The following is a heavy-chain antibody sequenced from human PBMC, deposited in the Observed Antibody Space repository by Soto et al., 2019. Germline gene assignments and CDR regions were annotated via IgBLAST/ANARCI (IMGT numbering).Heavy chain of an antibody. J-gene: IGHJ4*02. V-gene: IGHV1-69*13. CDR2: IIPIFGTA. CDR3: ARRPKGHNYYDSSGYPFDY. Sequence: GASVKVSCKASGGTFSSYAISWVRQAPGQGLEWMGGIIPIFGTANYAQKFQGRVTITADESTSTAYMELSSLRSEDTAVYYCARRPKGHNYYDSSGYPFDYWGQGTLVTVSS. CDR1: GGTFSSYA. D-gene: IGHD3-22*01.